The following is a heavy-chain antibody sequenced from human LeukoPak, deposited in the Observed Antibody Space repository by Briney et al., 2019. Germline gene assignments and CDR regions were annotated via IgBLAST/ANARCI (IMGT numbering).Heavy chain of an antibody. J-gene: IGHJ3*01. CDR2: TSYSGST. D-gene: IGHD3-9*01. V-gene: IGHV4-59*01. CDR1: DGSIRRYY. CDR3: ARRPPGDRLNAFDV. Sequence: PSETLSLTCSVSDGSIRRYYWSWIRQSPGKGLEWIGFTSYSGSTKYNPSLKSRVTISLEASMDQVSLNVSSVTAADTAVYYCARRPPGDRLNAFDVWGQGIMVTVSS.